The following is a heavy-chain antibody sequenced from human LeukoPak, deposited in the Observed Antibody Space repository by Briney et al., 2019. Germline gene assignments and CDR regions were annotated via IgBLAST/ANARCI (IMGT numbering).Heavy chain of an antibody. D-gene: IGHD2-21*02. CDR1: GFTVTSNY. V-gene: IGHV3-53*04. CDR2: IYSGGTT. Sequence: GGSLRLSCAASGFTVTSNYISWVRQAPGKGLEWVSIIYSGGTTYYAASVKGRFTTSRHNSKNTLYLQMNSLTAEDTAVYYCASLVSIVWGRKGTASSLWGQGTLVTVSS. CDR3: ASLVSIVWGRKGTASSL. J-gene: IGHJ4*02.